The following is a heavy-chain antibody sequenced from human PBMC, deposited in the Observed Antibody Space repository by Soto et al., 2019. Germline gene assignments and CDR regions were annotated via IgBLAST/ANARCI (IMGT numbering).Heavy chain of an antibody. CDR2: IYYSGST. CDR1: GGSISSGAYY. J-gene: IGHJ4*02. D-gene: IGHD2-15*01. V-gene: IGHV4-30-4*01. Sequence: QVQLQESGPGLVKPSQTLSLTCTVSGGSISSGAYYWSWIRQPPGKGLEWIGYIYYSGSTYYNPSLKTRVTISVETSKNQFSLKLSSVTAADTAVYYCARAADCSGGSCYFFLGYWGQGTLVTVSS. CDR3: ARAADCSGGSCYFFLGY.